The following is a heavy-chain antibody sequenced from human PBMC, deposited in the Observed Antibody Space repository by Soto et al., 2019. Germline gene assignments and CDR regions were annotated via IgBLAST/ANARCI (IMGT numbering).Heavy chain of an antibody. D-gene: IGHD2-2*01. Sequence: PGGSLRLSCAASGFTFSSYSMNWVRQAPGKGLEWVSSISSSSSYIYYADSVKGRFTISRDNAKNSLYLQMNSLRAEDTAVYYCARGLGYCSSTSCYFNNWFDPWGQGTLVTVSS. J-gene: IGHJ5*02. V-gene: IGHV3-21*01. CDR1: GFTFSSYS. CDR3: ARGLGYCSSTSCYFNNWFDP. CDR2: ISSSSSYI.